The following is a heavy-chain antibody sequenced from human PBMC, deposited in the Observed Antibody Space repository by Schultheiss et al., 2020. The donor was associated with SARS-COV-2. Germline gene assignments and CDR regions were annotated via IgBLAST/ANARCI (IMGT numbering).Heavy chain of an antibody. CDR1: GGPFSGYY. Sequence: SETLSLTCAVYGGPFSGYYWSWIRQPPGKGLEWIGSISHSGSTHYNPSLKSRVTISVDKSKNQFSLKLNSVTAADTAVYYCAGHRGRNGDYVWGQGTLVTVSS. CDR3: AGHRGRNGDYV. D-gene: IGHD4-17*01. CDR2: ISHSGST. V-gene: IGHV4-34*01. J-gene: IGHJ4*02.